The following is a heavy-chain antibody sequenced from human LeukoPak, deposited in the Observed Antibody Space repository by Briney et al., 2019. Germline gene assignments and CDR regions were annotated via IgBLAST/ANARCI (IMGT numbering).Heavy chain of an antibody. CDR2: IYSGGST. CDR3: ARHYDILTGYHYVGAFDI. CDR1: GFTVSSNY. D-gene: IGHD3-9*01. J-gene: IGHJ3*02. V-gene: IGHV3-66*04. Sequence: GGSLRLSCAASGFTVSSNYMSWVRQAPGKGLEWGSVIYSGGSTYYADSVKGRFTISRDNSKNTLYLQMNSLRAEDTAVYYCARHYDILTGYHYVGAFDIWGQGTMVTVSS.